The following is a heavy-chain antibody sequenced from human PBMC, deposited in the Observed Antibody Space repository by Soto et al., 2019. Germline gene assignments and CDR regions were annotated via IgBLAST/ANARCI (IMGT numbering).Heavy chain of an antibody. J-gene: IGHJ4*02. CDR1: GGSISGYF. D-gene: IGHD6-13*01. CDR2: ISYSGST. CDR3: VRDGAATGSVYLDY. V-gene: IGHV4-59*01. Sequence: QVQLQESGPGLVKPSETLSLTCTVSGGSISGYFWSWIRQPPGKGLEWIGYISYSGSTNYNCSLKSRVTMSIDTSKNQFSLRLTSVTAADTAVYYCVRDGAATGSVYLDYWGQGTLVTVSS.